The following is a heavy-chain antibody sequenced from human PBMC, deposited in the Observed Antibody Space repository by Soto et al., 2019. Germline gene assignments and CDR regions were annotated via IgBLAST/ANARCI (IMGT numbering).Heavy chain of an antibody. D-gene: IGHD2-15*01. CDR2: INSDGSST. CDR3: VRTSLVVAAATREDY. V-gene: IGHV3-74*01. J-gene: IGHJ4*02. Sequence: EVQLVESGGGLVQPGGSLRLSWPASGFTFVSSWLPWAGQAPGKGRVWVSRINSDGSSTSYAGSVKGRFTISRENAKNTLYLQMNSLRAEDTAVYYCVRTSLVVAAATREDYWGQGTLVTVSS. CDR1: GFTFVSSW.